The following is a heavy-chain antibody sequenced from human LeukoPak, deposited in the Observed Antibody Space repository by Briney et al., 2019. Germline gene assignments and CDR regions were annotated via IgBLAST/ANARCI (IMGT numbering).Heavy chain of an antibody. J-gene: IGHJ4*02. CDR1: GGTFSSYD. D-gene: IGHD3-22*01. CDR2: IIPIFRTS. V-gene: IGHV1-69*05. CDR3: ASTSRGTHYYDSSGYYGY. Sequence: SVKVSCKASGGTFSSYDISGVRQAPGQGGEGRGGIIPIFRTSNFAQKFQTRVPIPTDQSTSPAYMELSSLTSEHTAVYYCASTSRGTHYYDSSGYYGYWGQGTLVTVSS.